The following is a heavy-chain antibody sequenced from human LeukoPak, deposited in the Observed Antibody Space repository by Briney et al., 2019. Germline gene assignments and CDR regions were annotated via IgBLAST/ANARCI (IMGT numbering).Heavy chain of an antibody. CDR2: IRDSGDIA. D-gene: IGHD3-10*01. CDR1: GFTFSSYA. Sequence: GGSLRLSCVASGFTFSSYAMSWVRQAPGKGLEGVSSIRDSGDIAHYADPVRGRFTISRDNSKNTLYLQMSSLRPEDTAVYFCAKQTTGYYGSGVGFWGQGALVTVSS. V-gene: IGHV3-23*01. J-gene: IGHJ4*02. CDR3: AKQTTGYYGSGVGF.